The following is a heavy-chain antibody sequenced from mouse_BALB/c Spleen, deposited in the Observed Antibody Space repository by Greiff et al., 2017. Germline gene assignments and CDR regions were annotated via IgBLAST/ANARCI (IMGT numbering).Heavy chain of an antibody. CDR1: GYSFTGYN. Sequence: VQLKESGPELEKPGASVKISCKASGYSFTGYNMNWVKQSNGKSLEWIGNIDPYYGGTSYNQKFKGKATLTVDKSSSTAYMQLKSLTSEDSAVYYCAREFFYGSSYDYAMDYWGQGTSVTVSS. J-gene: IGHJ4*01. D-gene: IGHD1-1*01. CDR2: IDPYYGGT. CDR3: AREFFYGSSYDYAMDY. V-gene: IGHV1-39*01.